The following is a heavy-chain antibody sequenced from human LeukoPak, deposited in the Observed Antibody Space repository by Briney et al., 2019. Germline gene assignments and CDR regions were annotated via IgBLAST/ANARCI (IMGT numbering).Heavy chain of an antibody. CDR3: ARDKSLFYVDSSGYYQARDFDY. D-gene: IGHD3-22*01. V-gene: IGHV4-38-2*02. J-gene: IGHJ4*02. CDR1: SLTNGYH. Sequence: SETLSLTCTASSLTNGYHWGWIRQSPGQGLEWIGSVYRSGTTYYNPSLTTRVDISIDTSKKQFSLKLSSVTAADTAVYYCARDKSLFYVDSSGYYQARDFDYWGQGILVTVSP. CDR2: VYRSGTT.